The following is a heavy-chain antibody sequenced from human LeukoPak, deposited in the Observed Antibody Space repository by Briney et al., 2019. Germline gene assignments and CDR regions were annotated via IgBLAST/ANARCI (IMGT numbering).Heavy chain of an antibody. J-gene: IGHJ4*02. CDR1: GFTFSSYS. D-gene: IGHD6-19*01. CDR3: ARFTGYNSGWPFDY. Sequence: PGGSLRLSCAASGFTFSSYSMNWVRQAPGKGLEWVSYISSSSSSMFYADSVRGRFTISRDNAKNSLYLQMNSLRDEDTAVYYCARFTGYNSGWPFDYWGRGTLVTVSS. CDR2: ISSSSSSM. V-gene: IGHV3-48*02.